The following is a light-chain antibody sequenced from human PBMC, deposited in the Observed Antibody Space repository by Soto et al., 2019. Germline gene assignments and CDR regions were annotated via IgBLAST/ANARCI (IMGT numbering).Light chain of an antibody. CDR3: QHYNNWPPEYT. V-gene: IGKV3-15*01. CDR1: QSVGSN. Sequence: EIVMTQSLATLSVSPGGRVTLSCRASQSVGSNLAWYQQKPGQAPRLLIYAASARATGIPARFSGSGSGTEFTLTISSLQSEDFALYYCQHYNNWPPEYTFGQGTKLEIK. CDR2: AAS. J-gene: IGKJ2*01.